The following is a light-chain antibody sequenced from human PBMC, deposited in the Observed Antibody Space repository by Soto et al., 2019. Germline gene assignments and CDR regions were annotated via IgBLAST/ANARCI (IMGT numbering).Light chain of an antibody. CDR1: QTITRSF. J-gene: IGKJ4*01. CDR2: GAS. CDR3: HQYGVSPWT. V-gene: IGKV3-20*01. Sequence: EIVLTQSPGTLSLSPGERATLSCRARQTITRSFLAWYQQKRGQAPRLVIDGASSSATGIPERFSGSASGTDFTLTINRLEPEDFAVYYCHQYGVSPWTLGRGTKVQIK.